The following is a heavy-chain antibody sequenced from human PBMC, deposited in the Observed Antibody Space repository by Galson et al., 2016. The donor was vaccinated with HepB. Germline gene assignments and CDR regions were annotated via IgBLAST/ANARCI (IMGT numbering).Heavy chain of an antibody. CDR3: GRDGGIVIPATGPFYF. CDR1: GFTFSSYG. V-gene: IGHV3-33*01. J-gene: IGHJ4*02. Sequence: SLRLSCAASGFTFSSYGMHWVRQAPGKGLEWVAVIWYDGSKKYYADSVKGRFTISRDDSKNTLYLQMNSLRAEDTAVYYCGRDGGIVIPATGPFYFWGQGTLVTVSS. CDR2: IWYDGSKK. D-gene: IGHD3-16*02.